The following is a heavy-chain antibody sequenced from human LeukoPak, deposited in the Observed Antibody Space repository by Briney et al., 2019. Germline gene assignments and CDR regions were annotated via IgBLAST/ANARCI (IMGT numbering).Heavy chain of an antibody. J-gene: IGHJ4*02. V-gene: IGHV3-21*01. D-gene: IGHD6-19*01. CDR2: ISSSSSYI. CDR1: GFTFSSYS. Sequence: GGSLRLSCAASGFTFSSYSMNWVLQAPGKGLEWVSSISSSSSYIYYADSVKGRFTISRDNAKNSLYLQMNSLRAEDTAVYYCARDRGGLRIAVAGTLDYWGQGTLVTVSS. CDR3: ARDRGGLRIAVAGTLDY.